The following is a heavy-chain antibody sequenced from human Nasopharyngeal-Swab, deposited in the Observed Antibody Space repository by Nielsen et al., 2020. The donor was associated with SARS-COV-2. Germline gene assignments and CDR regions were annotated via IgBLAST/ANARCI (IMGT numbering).Heavy chain of an antibody. D-gene: IGHD5-18*01. Sequence: GESLKISCEASGFTFGSYTMNWVRQAPGKGLEWVSFISSRGSIAYYADSVKGRFTISRDNANNSLYLQMNSLRADDTAVYYCVRDGALIQLWLLPHALDIWGQGTLVTVSS. V-gene: IGHV3-48*04. J-gene: IGHJ3*02. CDR2: ISSRGSIA. CDR3: VRDGALIQLWLLPHALDI. CDR1: GFTFGSYT.